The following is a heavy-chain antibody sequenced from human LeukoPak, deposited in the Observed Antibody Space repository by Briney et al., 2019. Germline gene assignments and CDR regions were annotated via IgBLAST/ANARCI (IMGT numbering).Heavy chain of an antibody. D-gene: IGHD3-10*01. CDR3: ARVRLAMVRGVADAFDI. CDR1: GYTFTSYD. V-gene: IGHV1-8*01. CDR2: VNPNSGNT. Sequence: ASVKVSCKASGYTFTSYDINWVRQATGQGLEWMGWVNPNSGNTGYAQKFQGRVTMTRNTSISTAYMELSSLRSEDTAVYYCARVRLAMVRGVADAFDIWGQGTMVTVSS. J-gene: IGHJ3*02.